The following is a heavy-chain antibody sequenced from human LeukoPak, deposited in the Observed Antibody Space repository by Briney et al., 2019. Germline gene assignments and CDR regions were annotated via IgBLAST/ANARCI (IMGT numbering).Heavy chain of an antibody. Sequence: SVKVSCKASGGTFSSYAISWVRRAPGQGLEWMGRIIPILGIANYAQKFQGRVTITADKSTSTAYMELSSLRSEDTAVYYCARGYGGNSGSLKYWGQGTLVTVSS. CDR1: GGTFSSYA. V-gene: IGHV1-69*04. J-gene: IGHJ4*02. CDR2: IIPILGIA. CDR3: ARGYGGNSGSLKY. D-gene: IGHD4-23*01.